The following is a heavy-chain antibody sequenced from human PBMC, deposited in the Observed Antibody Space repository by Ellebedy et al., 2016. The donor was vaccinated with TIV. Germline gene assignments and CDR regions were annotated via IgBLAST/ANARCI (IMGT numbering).Heavy chain of an antibody. J-gene: IGHJ4*02. CDR3: ARGGSGWSD. V-gene: IGHV3-74*01. CDR1: GFTFSRHW. D-gene: IGHD6-19*01. Sequence: GGSLRLXXAASGFTFSRHWMHWVRQAPGKGPVWVSRINSDGSTINYADSVKGRFTISRDNVKNTLFLQMDGLRDEDTAVYYCARGGSGWSDWGQGTLVTVSS. CDR2: INSDGSTI.